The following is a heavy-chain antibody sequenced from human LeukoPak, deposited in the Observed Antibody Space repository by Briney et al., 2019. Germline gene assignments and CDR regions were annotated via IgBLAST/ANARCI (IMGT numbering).Heavy chain of an antibody. CDR1: GFSFSTYW. Sequence: GGSLRLSCAASGFSFSTYWMTWVRQAPGKGLEWVAVISYDGSNKYYADSVKGRFTISRDNSKNTLYLQMNSLRAEDTAVYYCAKDGLAHGAAAHFQHWGQGTLVTVSS. CDR2: ISYDGSNK. D-gene: IGHD1-26*01. CDR3: AKDGLAHGAAAHFQH. J-gene: IGHJ1*01. V-gene: IGHV3-30*18.